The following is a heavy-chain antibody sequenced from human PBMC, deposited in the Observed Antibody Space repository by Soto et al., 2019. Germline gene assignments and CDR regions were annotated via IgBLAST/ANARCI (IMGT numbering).Heavy chain of an antibody. Sequence: QVQLVESGGGVVQPGTSLRLSCAASGFTFSTYGMHWVRQAPGKGLEWVASIQHDGSNTYYADTVKGRFTVSKDNSKNTLFLQRDSLRVGDTAVYFCARWIGSLNYDYWGQGTLLIVSS. D-gene: IGHD2-2*03. CDR1: GFTFSTYG. J-gene: IGHJ4*02. CDR3: ARWIGSLNYDY. V-gene: IGHV3-33*05. CDR2: IQHDGSNT.